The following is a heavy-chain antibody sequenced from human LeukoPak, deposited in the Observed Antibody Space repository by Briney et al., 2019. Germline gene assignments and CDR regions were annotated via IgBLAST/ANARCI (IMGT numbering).Heavy chain of an antibody. Sequence: PSETLSLTCTVSGGSISSSSYYWGWIRQPPGKGLEWIGSIYYSGSTYYNPSLKSRVTISVDTSKNQFSLKLSSVTAADTAVYYCASALYGDYWHHLSFQHWGQGTLVTVSS. J-gene: IGHJ1*01. D-gene: IGHD4-17*01. V-gene: IGHV4-39*07. CDR2: IYYSGST. CDR3: ASALYGDYWHHLSFQH. CDR1: GGSISSSSYY.